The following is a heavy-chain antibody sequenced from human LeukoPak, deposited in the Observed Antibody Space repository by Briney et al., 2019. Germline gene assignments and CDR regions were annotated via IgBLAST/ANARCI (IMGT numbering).Heavy chain of an antibody. D-gene: IGHD6-6*01. CDR3: AQEYISSRYYYYMDV. Sequence: PSETLSLTCTVSGGSISSYYWSWIRQPPGKGLEWIGYIYYSGSTNYNPSLKSRVTISVDTSKNQFSLKLSSVTAADTAVYYCAQEYISSRYYYYMDVWGKGTTVTVSS. V-gene: IGHV4-59*08. CDR2: IYYSGST. J-gene: IGHJ6*03. CDR1: GGSISSYY.